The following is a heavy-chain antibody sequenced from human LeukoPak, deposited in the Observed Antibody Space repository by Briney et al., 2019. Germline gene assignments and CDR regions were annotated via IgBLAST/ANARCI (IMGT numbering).Heavy chain of an antibody. D-gene: IGHD1-14*01. J-gene: IGHJ3*02. Sequence: SETLSLTCTVSGGSISSSRDFWGWIRQPPGKGLEWIGSIYYSGSTYYNPSLKSRVTISVDTSKKQFSLKLNSVTAADTAVYYCARQGTGGRATDIWGQGTMVTVSS. CDR3: ARQGTGGRATDI. CDR1: GGSISSSRDF. CDR2: IYYSGST. V-gene: IGHV4-39*01.